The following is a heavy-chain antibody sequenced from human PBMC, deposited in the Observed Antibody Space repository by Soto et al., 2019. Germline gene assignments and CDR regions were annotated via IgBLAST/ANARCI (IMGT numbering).Heavy chain of an antibody. V-gene: IGHV3-30*14. D-gene: IGHD4-17*01. CDR3: ATLGRADYPPPAP. CDR2: ILSRGRDI. Sequence: QAQLVQSGGGMVHPGRSLRLSCEASGFLFSTSTLNWVRRAPGKGLEWVAEILSRGRDIYYADSVKGRFTVSRDNSKNTLYLQLDRLKSDDTAVYYCATLGRADYPPPAPWGQGTLVTVSS. J-gene: IGHJ5*02. CDR1: GFLFSTST.